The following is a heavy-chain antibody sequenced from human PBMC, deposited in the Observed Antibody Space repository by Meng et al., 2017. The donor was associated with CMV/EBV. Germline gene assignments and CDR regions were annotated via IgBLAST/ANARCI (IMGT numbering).Heavy chain of an antibody. CDR3: AREGYSYGDYYYGMDV. V-gene: IGHV4-4*02. CDR2: IYYSGST. CDR1: GFTFSNAW. D-gene: IGHD5-18*01. J-gene: IGHJ6*02. Sequence: GSLRLSCAASGFTFSNAWMSWVRQAPGKGLEWIGSIYYSGSTYYNPSLKSRVTISVDTSKNQFSLKLSSVTAADTAVYYCAREGYSYGDYYYGMDVWGQGTTVTVSS.